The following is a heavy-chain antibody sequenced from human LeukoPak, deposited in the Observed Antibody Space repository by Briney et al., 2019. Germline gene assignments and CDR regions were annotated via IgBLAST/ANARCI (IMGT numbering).Heavy chain of an antibody. D-gene: IGHD5/OR15-5a*01. Sequence: SVKVSCKASGGTFSSYAISWVRQAPGQGLEWMGGIIPIFGTANYAQKFQGRVTITADESTSTAYMELSSLRSEDTAVYYCARDRLGGVYDSLGYYFDYWGQGTLVTVSS. V-gene: IGHV1-69*13. CDR2: IIPIFGTA. CDR1: GGTFSSYA. CDR3: ARDRLGGVYDSLGYYFDY. J-gene: IGHJ4*02.